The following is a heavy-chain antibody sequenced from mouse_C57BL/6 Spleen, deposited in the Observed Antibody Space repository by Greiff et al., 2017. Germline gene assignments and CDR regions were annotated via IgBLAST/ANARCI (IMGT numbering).Heavy chain of an antibody. Sequence: EVKLMESGGGLVKPGGSLKLSCAASGFTFSDYGMHWVRQAPGKGLEWVAYISSGSSTIYYADTVKGRFTISRDNAKNTLYLQLTSLRSADTAMYYCAGRGSYYDYFGDWGQGTTLTVAT. CDR2: ISSGSSTI. D-gene: IGHD2-4*01. CDR1: GFTFSDYG. V-gene: IGHV5-17*01. CDR3: AGRGSYYDYFGD. J-gene: IGHJ2*01.